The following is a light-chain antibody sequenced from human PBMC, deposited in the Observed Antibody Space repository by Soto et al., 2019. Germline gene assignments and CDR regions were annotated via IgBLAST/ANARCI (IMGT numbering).Light chain of an antibody. J-gene: IGKJ5*01. CDR2: AAS. V-gene: IGKV1-39*01. CDR1: HGISSY. CDR3: QQSYSTPSIT. Sequence: ILITQSPASLSASPGDRVTITCRASHGISSYLNWYQQKPGKAPKLLIYAASSLQSGVPSRFSGSGSGTDFTLTTSSLQPEDFATYYCQQSYSTPSITFGQGTRLE.